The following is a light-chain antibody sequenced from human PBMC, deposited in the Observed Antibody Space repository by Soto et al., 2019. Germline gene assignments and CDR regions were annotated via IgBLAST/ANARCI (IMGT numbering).Light chain of an antibody. J-gene: IGKJ2*02. V-gene: IGKV3-20*01. CDR1: QSVSSNY. Sequence: ETVLTQSPGTLSLSPGERATLSCRASQSVSSNYLAWYQQKPGQAPRLLIYGASSRATGIPDRFSGSGSGTDFTLTISRLEPEDFAVYYCQQYSTSPCAFGQGTKLEIK. CDR3: QQYSTSPCA. CDR2: GAS.